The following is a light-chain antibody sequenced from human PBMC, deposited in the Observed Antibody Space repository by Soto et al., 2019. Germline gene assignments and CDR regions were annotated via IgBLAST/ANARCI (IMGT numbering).Light chain of an antibody. Sequence: RASQNIRNWLAWYQQKPGKAPKLLIYGASSLQSGVPSRFSGSGSGRDFTLSISRLQPVDLATYYCQPSYSTSLTFGRGTRLEIK. J-gene: IGKJ5*01. CDR3: QPSYSTSLT. V-gene: IGKV1-39*01. CDR1: QNIRNW. CDR2: GAS.